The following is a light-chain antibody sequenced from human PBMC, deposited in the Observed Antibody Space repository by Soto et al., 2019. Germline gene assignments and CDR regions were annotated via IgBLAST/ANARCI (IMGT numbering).Light chain of an antibody. J-gene: IGLJ1*01. V-gene: IGLV2-23*01. Sequence: QSVLTQPASVSGSPGQPITISCTGTSSDVGSYNLVSWYQQHPGKAPKLMIYEGSKRPSRVSNRFSGSKSGNTASLTISGLQAEDEADYYCCSYAGSPYVFGTGTKVTVL. CDR1: SSDVGSYNL. CDR2: EGS. CDR3: CSYAGSPYV.